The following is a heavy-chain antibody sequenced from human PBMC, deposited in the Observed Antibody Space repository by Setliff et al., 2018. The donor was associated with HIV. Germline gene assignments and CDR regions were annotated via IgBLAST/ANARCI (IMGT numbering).Heavy chain of an antibody. CDR2: IIPKFGTA. Sequence: GASVKVSCKASGGTFSSYAISWVRQAPGQGLEWMGGIIPKFGTANYAQKFQGRVTMTEDTSTYTAYMELSGLRSEDTAVYYCALASIVSTARWNHWGRGTTVTVSS. D-gene: IGHD1-26*01. CDR1: GGTFSSYA. J-gene: IGHJ4*02. CDR3: ALASIVSTARWNH. V-gene: IGHV1-69*06.